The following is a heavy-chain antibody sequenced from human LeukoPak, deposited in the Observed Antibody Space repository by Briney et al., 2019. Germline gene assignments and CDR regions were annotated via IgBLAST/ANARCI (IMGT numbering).Heavy chain of an antibody. V-gene: IGHV1-46*01. J-gene: IGHJ4*02. CDR2: INPSGGAT. D-gene: IGHD6-19*01. CDR3: ARDGAVAGVWFDY. CDR1: GYTFTSKY. Sequence: PRASVKVSCKTSGYTFTSKYINWVRQAPGAGLEWMGVINPSGGATTYEQKFQGRVLMTGDSSTSTAYLVLNSLTSEDTAVYYCARDGAVAGVWFDYWGQGTLVSVSS.